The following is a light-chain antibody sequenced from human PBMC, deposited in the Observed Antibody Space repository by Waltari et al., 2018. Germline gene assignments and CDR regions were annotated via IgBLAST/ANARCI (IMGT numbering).Light chain of an antibody. Sequence: SALTHPASVSGSPGQSITISCTRSSSDLGGYSFASMHQQHPGKAPNLMIYDVSHRPSGVSNSFSGSKSGNTASLTISGLQTEDEADYYCSSYTSIIPPFLFGTGTKVTVL. CDR3: SSYTSIIPPFL. V-gene: IGLV2-14*01. J-gene: IGLJ1*01. CDR1: SSDLGGYSF. CDR2: DVS.